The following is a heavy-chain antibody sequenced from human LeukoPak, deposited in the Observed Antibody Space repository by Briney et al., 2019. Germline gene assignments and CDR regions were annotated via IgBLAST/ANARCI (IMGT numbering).Heavy chain of an antibody. J-gene: IGHJ5*02. CDR2: TYYSGST. D-gene: IGHD6-19*01. Sequence: SETLSLTCTVSGGSISSYYWSWIRQPPGKGLEWIGYTYYSGSTNYNPSLKSRVTISVDTSKNQFSLKLSSVTAADTAVYYCAALAVAGTMDWFDPWGQGTLVTVSS. CDR3: AALAVAGTMDWFDP. CDR1: GGSISSYY. V-gene: IGHV4-59*01.